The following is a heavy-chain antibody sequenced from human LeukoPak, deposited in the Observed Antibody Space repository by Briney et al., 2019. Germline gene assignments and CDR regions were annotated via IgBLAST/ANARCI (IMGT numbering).Heavy chain of an antibody. J-gene: IGHJ6*02. CDR2: IYYSGST. CDR1: GGSISSYY. V-gene: IGHV4-59*01. Sequence: SETLSLTCTVSGGSISSYYWSWIRQPPGKGLEWIGHIYYSGSTNYNPSLKSRVTISVDTSKNQFSLKLSSVTAADTAVYYCARGSITMVRGVTGLDVWGQGTTVTVSS. CDR3: ARGSITMVRGVTGLDV. D-gene: IGHD3-10*01.